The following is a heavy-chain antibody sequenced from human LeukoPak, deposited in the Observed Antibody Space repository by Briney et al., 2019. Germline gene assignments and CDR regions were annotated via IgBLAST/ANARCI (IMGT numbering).Heavy chain of an antibody. J-gene: IGHJ5*02. CDR2: IYYSGST. CDR1: GGSISSGGYY. Sequence: SSETQSLTCTVSGGSISSGGYYWRSIRQHPGKGLEWTVYIYYSGSTYYNPSLKSRVTISVDTSKNQFSLKLSSVPAADTAVYYCARVTGAKNWFDPWGQGTLVTVSS. D-gene: IGHD3-10*01. V-gene: IGHV4-31*03. CDR3: ARVTGAKNWFDP.